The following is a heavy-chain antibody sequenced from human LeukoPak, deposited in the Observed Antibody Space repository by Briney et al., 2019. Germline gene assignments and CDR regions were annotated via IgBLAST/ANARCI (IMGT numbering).Heavy chain of an antibody. J-gene: IGHJ4*02. CDR1: GFTFSSCS. V-gene: IGHV3-21*01. CDR2: ISSSSSYI. Sequence: PGGSLRLSCAASGFTFSSCSMNWVRQAPGKGLEWVSSISSSSSYIYYADSVKGRFTISRDNAKNSLYLQMNSLRAEDTAVYYCARDIGIPKVVDYWGQGTLVTVSS. D-gene: IGHD2-21*01. CDR3: ARDIGIPKVVDY.